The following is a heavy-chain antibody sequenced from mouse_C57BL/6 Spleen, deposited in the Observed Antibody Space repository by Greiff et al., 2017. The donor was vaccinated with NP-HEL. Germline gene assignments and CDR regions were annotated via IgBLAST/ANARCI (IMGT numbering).Heavy chain of an antibody. Sequence: EVKVVESGGGLVQPGGSLSLSCAASGFTFTDYYMSWVRQPPGKALEWLGFIRNKANGYTTEYSASVKGRFTISRYNSQSILYLQMNALRAEDSATYYCARSYYYGSSTGFAYWGQGTLVTVSA. D-gene: IGHD1-1*01. V-gene: IGHV7-3*01. CDR3: ARSYYYGSSTGFAY. CDR2: IRNKANGYTT. J-gene: IGHJ3*01. CDR1: GFTFTDYY.